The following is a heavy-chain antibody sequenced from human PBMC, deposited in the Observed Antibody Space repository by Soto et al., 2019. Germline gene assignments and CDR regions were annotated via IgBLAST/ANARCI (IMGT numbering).Heavy chain of an antibody. J-gene: IGHJ4*02. CDR2: INHDGIT. Sequence: SETLSLTCTVSGGSISGYYWSWIRQPPGKGLEWIGEINHDGITNYNPSLKSRVTISLDTSKNQFSLKLTSVTAADTAVYYCAGRYCTGGSCYRPWGQGTLVTVPQ. V-gene: IGHV4-34*01. D-gene: IGHD2-15*01. CDR1: GGSISGYY. CDR3: AGRYCTGGSCYRP.